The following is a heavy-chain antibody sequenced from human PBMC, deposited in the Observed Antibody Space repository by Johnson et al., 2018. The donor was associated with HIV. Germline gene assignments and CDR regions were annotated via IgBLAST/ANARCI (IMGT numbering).Heavy chain of an antibody. V-gene: IGHV3-7*02. J-gene: IGHJ3*02. CDR1: GFTFSSYW. Sequence: EQLVESGGGLVQPGGSLRLSCAASGFTFSSYWMSWVRQAPGKGLEWVANIKQDGSEKYYVGSVEGRFTISRDNTKSSLFLQMNSLRGEDTAVYYCANNLGTAGGAFDIWGQGTTVTVSS. D-gene: IGHD5-18*01. CDR2: IKQDGSEK. CDR3: ANNLGTAGGAFDI.